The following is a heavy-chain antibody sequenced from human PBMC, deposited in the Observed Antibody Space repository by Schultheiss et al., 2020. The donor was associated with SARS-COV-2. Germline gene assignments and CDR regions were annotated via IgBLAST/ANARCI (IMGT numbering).Heavy chain of an antibody. Sequence: GESLKISCAASGFTFSDYYMSWIRQAPGKGLEWVSYISSSGSTIYYADSVKGRFTISRDNSKNTLYLQMNSLRAEDTAVYYCARGAWGDYGDYWGQGTLVTVSS. J-gene: IGHJ4*02. D-gene: IGHD4-17*01. V-gene: IGHV3-11*04. CDR2: ISSSGSTI. CDR1: GFTFSDYY. CDR3: ARGAWGDYGDY.